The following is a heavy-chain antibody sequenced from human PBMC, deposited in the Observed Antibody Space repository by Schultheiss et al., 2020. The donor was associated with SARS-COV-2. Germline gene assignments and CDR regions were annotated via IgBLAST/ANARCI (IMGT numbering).Heavy chain of an antibody. V-gene: IGHV3-64D*06. D-gene: IGHD3-16*01. J-gene: IGHJ4*02. CDR3: ARGRGYYFDY. Sequence: GGSLRLSCSASGFTFSSYAMHWVRQAPGKGLEYVSAISSNGGSTYYADSVKGRFTISRDNSKNTLYLQMSSLRAEDTAVYYCARGRGYYFDYWGQGTLVTVSS. CDR2: ISSNGGST. CDR1: GFTFSSYA.